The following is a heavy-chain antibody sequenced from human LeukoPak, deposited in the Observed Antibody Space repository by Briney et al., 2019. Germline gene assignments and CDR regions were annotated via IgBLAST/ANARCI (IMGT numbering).Heavy chain of an antibody. V-gene: IGHV4-61*02. CDR2: IYATGNT. CDR3: ARELGSDYGGYSP. D-gene: IGHD4-23*01. Sequence: ASETLSLTCSVSGGFMRSDSSFWSWIRQPAGEGLEWIGRIYATGNTNYKPSLERRVNISVDTSKNQFSLALTSVTAADTGVYYCARELGSDYGGYSPGGKGTLVSVSS. CDR1: GGFMRSDSSF. J-gene: IGHJ4*02.